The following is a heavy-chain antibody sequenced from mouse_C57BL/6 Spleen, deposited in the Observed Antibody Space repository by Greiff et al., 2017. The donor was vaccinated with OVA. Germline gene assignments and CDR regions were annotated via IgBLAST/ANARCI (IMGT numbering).Heavy chain of an antibody. Sequence: QVQLQQPGAELVRPGSSVKLSCKASGYTFTSYWMDWVKQRPGQGLEWIGNIYPSDSETHYNQKFKDKATWTVDKSSSTAYMQLSSLTSEDSAVYYCARTIRAMDYWGQGTSVTVSS. V-gene: IGHV1-61*01. J-gene: IGHJ4*01. CDR2: IYPSDSET. CDR1: GYTFTSYW. CDR3: ARTIRAMDY.